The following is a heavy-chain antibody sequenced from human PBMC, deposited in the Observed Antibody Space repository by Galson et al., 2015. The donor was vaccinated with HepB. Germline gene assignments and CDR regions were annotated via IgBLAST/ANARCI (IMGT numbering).Heavy chain of an antibody. CDR2: VNPNGGGT. Sequence: SVKVSCKASGYTFTGYYIHWVRQAPGQGLEWMGRVNPNGGGTNYAQKFQGRVTMTRDTSVSTAYMELSSLRSDDTAVYYCAREDCSSTRCYGGIDYWGRGTLVTVSS. D-gene: IGHD2-2*01. CDR1: GYTFTGYY. V-gene: IGHV1-2*06. J-gene: IGHJ4*02. CDR3: AREDCSSTRCYGGIDY.